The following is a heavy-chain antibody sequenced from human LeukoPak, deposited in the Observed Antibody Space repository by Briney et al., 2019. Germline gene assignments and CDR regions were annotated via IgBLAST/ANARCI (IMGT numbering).Heavy chain of an antibody. J-gene: IGHJ4*02. D-gene: IGHD2-21*02. CDR2: IYHSGST. CDR1: GGSISSSNW. CDR3: ARNCGGDCYLGSDY. Sequence: SETLSLTCAVSGGSISSSNWWSWVRQPPGKGLEWIGEIYHSGSTNYNPSLKSRVTISVDKSKNQFSLKLSSVTAADTAVYYCARNCGGDCYLGSDYWGQGTLVTVSS. V-gene: IGHV4-4*02.